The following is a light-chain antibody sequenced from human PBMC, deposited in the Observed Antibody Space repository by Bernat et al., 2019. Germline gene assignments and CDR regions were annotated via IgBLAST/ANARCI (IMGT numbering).Light chain of an antibody. J-gene: IGKJ4*01. CDR2: GAS. CDR3: QQYNNWPFT. V-gene: IGKV3-15*01. Sequence: EVVLTQSPATLSVSPGERATLSCRASQSVSINLAWYQQKPGQAPRLLIYGASTRATGIPARFSGSGSGTEFTLIISSLQSEDFAVYYCQQYNNWPFTFGGGTKVEIK. CDR1: QSVSIN.